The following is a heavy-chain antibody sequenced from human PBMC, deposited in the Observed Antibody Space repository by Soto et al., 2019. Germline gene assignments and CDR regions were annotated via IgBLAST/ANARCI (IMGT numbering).Heavy chain of an antibody. CDR3: SVVKRLDHYSTSGYWFDP. CDR2: IKSKADGETK. V-gene: IGHV3-15*01. D-gene: IGHD4-4*01. CDR1: GFTFSHAW. Sequence: PGGSLRLSCAASGFTFSHAWMSWVRQAPGKGLEWVGRIKSKADGETKDYGAPVRGRFTISRDDAKDTWYLQMNSLRIEDTAVYYCSVVKRLDHYSTSGYWFDPWGPGTLVTVSS. J-gene: IGHJ5*02.